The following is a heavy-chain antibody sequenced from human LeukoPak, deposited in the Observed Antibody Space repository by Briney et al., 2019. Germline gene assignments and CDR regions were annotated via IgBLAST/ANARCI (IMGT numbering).Heavy chain of an antibody. J-gene: IGHJ3*02. V-gene: IGHV3-23*01. CDR3: AKVVYYDFWSGSDAFDI. Sequence: GGSLRLSCAASGFTFSSYAMSWVRQAPGKGLEWVSAISGSGGSTYYADSVKGRFTISRDNSKNTLYLQMNSLRAEDTAVYHCAKVVYYDFWSGSDAFDIWGQGTMVTVSS. CDR2: ISGSGGST. CDR1: GFTFSSYA. D-gene: IGHD3-3*01.